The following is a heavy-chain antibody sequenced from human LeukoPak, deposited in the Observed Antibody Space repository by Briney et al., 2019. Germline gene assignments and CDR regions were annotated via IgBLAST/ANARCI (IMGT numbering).Heavy chain of an antibody. D-gene: IGHD3-3*01. CDR3: ARTLYYDFWMFDY. CDR1: GYTFTGYY. J-gene: IGHJ4*02. CDR2: INPNSGGT. V-gene: IGHV1-2*02. Sequence: ASVKVSCKASGYTFTGYYMHWVRQAPGQGPEWMGWINPNSGGTNYAQKFQDRVTMTRDTSISTAYMELSRLRSDDTAVYYCARTLYYDFWMFDYWGQGTLVTVSS.